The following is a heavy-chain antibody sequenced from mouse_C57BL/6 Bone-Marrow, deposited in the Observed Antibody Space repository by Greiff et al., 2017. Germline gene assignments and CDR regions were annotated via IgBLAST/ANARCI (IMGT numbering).Heavy chain of an antibody. Sequence: QVQLQQPGAELVKPGASVKMSCKASGYTFTSYCITWVKQRPGQGLEWIGDIYPGSGSTNYNEKFKSKATLTVDTSSSTAYMQLSSLTSEDSAVYYCARPYYSKYWCFDVWGTGTTVTVSS. CDR3: ARPYYSKYWCFDV. V-gene: IGHV1-55*01. D-gene: IGHD2-5*01. CDR2: IYPGSGST. CDR1: GYTFTSYC. J-gene: IGHJ1*03.